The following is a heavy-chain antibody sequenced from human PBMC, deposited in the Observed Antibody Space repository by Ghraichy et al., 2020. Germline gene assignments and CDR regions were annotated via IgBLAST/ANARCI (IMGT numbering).Heavy chain of an antibody. D-gene: IGHD2-2*01. V-gene: IGHV3-23*01. CDR1: GFTFSSYA. Sequence: GGSLRLSCAASGFTFSSYAMSWVRQAPGKGLEWVSGISGSGFSTYSADSVKGRFTISRDNSKNTLYLQMNSLRPEDTAIYYCAKGAYCSSTSCPIGGWFDPGGKETLFTVSS. CDR3: AKGAYCSSTSCPIGGWFDP. CDR2: ISGSGFST. J-gene: IGHJ5*02.